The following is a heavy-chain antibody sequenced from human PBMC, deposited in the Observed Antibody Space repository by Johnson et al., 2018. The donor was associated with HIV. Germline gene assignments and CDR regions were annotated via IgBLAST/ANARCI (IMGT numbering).Heavy chain of an antibody. J-gene: IGHJ3*02. CDR1: GFTFSSYG. V-gene: IGHV3-33*01. CDR3: ARGRGALDI. Sequence: VQLVESGGGVVQPGRSLRLSCAASGFTFSSYGMHWVRQAPGKGLEWVAVIWYDGSNKYYADSVKGRFTISRDNSKNTLYLQVNSLRAEDTAVYYCARGRGALDIWGQGTMVTVSS. D-gene: IGHD3-16*01. CDR2: IWYDGSNK.